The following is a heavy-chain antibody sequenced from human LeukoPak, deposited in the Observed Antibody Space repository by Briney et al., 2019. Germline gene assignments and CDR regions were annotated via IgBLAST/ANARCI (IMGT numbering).Heavy chain of an antibody. Sequence: SETLSLTCTVSGGPISSYYWSWIRQPPGKGLGGIGYIYYSGSTNYNPPLKSPVTISVDTSKNQFSLKLSSVTAADTAVYYCARLPFFAGGPDYWGQGTLVTVSS. CDR2: IYYSGST. CDR3: ARLPFFAGGPDY. D-gene: IGHD3-10*01. V-gene: IGHV4-59*08. J-gene: IGHJ4*02. CDR1: GGPISSYY.